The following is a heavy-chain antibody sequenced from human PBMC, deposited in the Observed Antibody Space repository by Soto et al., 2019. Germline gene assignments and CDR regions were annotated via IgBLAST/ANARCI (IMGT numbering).Heavy chain of an antibody. V-gene: IGHV4-34*01. Sequence: SETLSLTCAVYGGSFSGYYWSWIRQPPGKGLEWIGEINHSGSTNYNPSLKSRVTISVDTSKNQFSLKLSSVTAADTAVYYCARIRRQLWLLTWSAFDIWGQGTMVTVSS. CDR1: GGSFSGYY. CDR2: INHSGST. CDR3: ARIRRQLWLLTWSAFDI. J-gene: IGHJ3*02. D-gene: IGHD5-18*01.